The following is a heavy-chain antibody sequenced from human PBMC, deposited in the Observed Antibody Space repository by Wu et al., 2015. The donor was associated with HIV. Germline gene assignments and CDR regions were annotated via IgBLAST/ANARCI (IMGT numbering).Heavy chain of an antibody. CDR1: VAPSVVTT. V-gene: IGHV4-59*11. D-gene: IGHD5-24*01. CDR2: LLQWEH. J-gene: IGHJ4*02. CDR3: ARACAEMELASGDLQSYHYYFDY. Sequence: QLQESGPRTGEAFRRPCPSPALSLVAPSVVTTGAGSGSPQEGTGVDWVYLLQWEHQLQPSLKSRVTISVDTSKNQFSLKLSSVTAADTAVYYCARACAEMELASGDLQSYHYYFDYWGQGTLVTVSS.